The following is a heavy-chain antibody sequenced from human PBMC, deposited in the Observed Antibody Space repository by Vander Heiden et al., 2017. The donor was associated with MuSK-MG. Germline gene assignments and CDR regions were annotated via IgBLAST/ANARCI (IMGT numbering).Heavy chain of an antibody. D-gene: IGHD6-13*01. V-gene: IGHV4-59*08. CDR3: ARGIAAAGDYYYYYMDV. J-gene: IGHJ6*03. Sequence: QVQLQESGPGLVKPSETLSLTCTVSGGSISSYYWSWIRQPPGKGLEWIGYIYYSGSTNYNPSLKRRVTISVDTSKNQFSLKLSSVTAADTAVYYCARGIAAAGDYYYYYMDVWCKGTTVTVSS. CDR1: GGSISSYY. CDR2: IYYSGST.